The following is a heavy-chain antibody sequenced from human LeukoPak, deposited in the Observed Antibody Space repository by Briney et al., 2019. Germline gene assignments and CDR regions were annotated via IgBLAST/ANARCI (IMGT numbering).Heavy chain of an antibody. J-gene: IGHJ6*02. CDR3: ARNHYDFWSGYYSPPYYYGMDV. V-gene: IGHV3-30-3*01. D-gene: IGHD3-3*01. CDR2: ISYDGSNK. Sequence: QSGGSLRLSCAASGFTFSSYAMHWVRQAPGKGLEWVAVISYDGSNKYYADSVKGRFTISRDNSKNTLYLQMNSLRAEDTAMYYCARNHYDFWSGYYSPPYYYGMDVWGQGTTVTVSS. CDR1: GFTFSSYA.